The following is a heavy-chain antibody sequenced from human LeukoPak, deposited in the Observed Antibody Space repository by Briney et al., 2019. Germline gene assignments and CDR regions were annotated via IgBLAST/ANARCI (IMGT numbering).Heavy chain of an antibody. Sequence: PGGSLRLSCAASGFTFSSCSMNWVRQAPGKGLEWISSISSSSSYIYYADSVKGRFTISRDNAKNSLYLQMNSLRAEDTAVYYCLGYCSGGSCPTVDVWGKGTTVTVSS. D-gene: IGHD2-15*01. CDR2: ISSSSSYI. V-gene: IGHV3-21*01. CDR3: LGYCSGGSCPTVDV. J-gene: IGHJ6*04. CDR1: GFTFSSCS.